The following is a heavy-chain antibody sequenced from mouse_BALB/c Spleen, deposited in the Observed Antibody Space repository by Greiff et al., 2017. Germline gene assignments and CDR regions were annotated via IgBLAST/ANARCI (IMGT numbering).Heavy chain of an antibody. D-gene: IGHD2-10*02. Sequence: EVKLVESGGGLVKPGGSLKLSCAASGFAFSSYDMSWVRQTPEKRLEWVAYISSGGGSTYYPDTVKGRFTISRDNAKNTLYLQMSSLKSEDTAMYYCARQKYGNYGVDYWGQGTTLTVSS. CDR3: ARQKYGNYGVDY. CDR1: GFAFSSYD. CDR2: ISSGGGST. J-gene: IGHJ2*01. V-gene: IGHV5-12-1*01.